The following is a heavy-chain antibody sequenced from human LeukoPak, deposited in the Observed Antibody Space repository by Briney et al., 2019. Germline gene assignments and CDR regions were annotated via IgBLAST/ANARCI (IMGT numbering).Heavy chain of an antibody. D-gene: IGHD6-19*01. J-gene: IGHJ4*02. Sequence: ASVKVSCKTSGYTFSSYGISWVRQAPGQGLEWMGWISAYNANTNYAQKFQGRVTMTTDTSTSTAYMELRSLRSDDTAVYYCARDDGVAVAGTWDYWGQGTLVTVSS. CDR2: ISAYNANT. CDR1: GYTFSSYG. CDR3: ARDDGVAVAGTWDY. V-gene: IGHV1-18*01.